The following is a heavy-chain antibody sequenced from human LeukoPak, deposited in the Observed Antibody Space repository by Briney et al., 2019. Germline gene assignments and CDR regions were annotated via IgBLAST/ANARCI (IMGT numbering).Heavy chain of an antibody. J-gene: IGHJ4*02. CDR2: ITSSGSTV. V-gene: IGHV3-11*01. Sequence: GGSLRLSCAASGFTFSDSYMNWIRQAPGKGLEWVSYITSSGSTVYYADSVKGRFTISRDNAKNSLYLQMNSLRAEDTAVYNCARSYGAAFDYWGRGTRVTVSS. D-gene: IGHD2-15*01. CDR1: GFTFSDSY. CDR3: ARSYGAAFDY.